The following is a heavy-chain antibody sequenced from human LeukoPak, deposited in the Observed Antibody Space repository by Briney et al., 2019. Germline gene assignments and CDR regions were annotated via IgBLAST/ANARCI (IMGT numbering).Heavy chain of an antibody. CDR1: GYTFTTYG. CDR3: ARDFDGYSTGWSYY. D-gene: IGHD6-19*01. Sequence: ASVKVSCKTSGYTFTTYGINWVRQGPGQGLEWMGWISAYNGNTNYAQNLQGRVTMTTDTSTSTAYMELRGLRSDDTAVYYCARDFDGYSTGWSYYWGQGALVTVSS. J-gene: IGHJ4*02. V-gene: IGHV1-18*01. CDR2: ISAYNGNT.